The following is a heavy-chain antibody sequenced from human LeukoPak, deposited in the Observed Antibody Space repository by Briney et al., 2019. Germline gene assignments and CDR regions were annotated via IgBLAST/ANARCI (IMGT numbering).Heavy chain of an antibody. V-gene: IGHV4-34*01. J-gene: IGHJ4*02. Sequence: PSETLSLTCAVYGGSFSGYYWSWIRQPLGKGLEWIGEINHSGSTNYNPSLKSRVTISVDTSKNQFSLKLSSVTAADTAVYYCARGYCSSTSCYMGLYYFDYWGQGTLVTVSS. D-gene: IGHD2-2*02. CDR3: ARGYCSSTSCYMGLYYFDY. CDR2: INHSGST. CDR1: GGSFSGYY.